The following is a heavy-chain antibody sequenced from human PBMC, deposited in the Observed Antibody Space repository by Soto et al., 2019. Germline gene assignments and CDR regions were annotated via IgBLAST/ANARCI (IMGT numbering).Heavy chain of an antibody. D-gene: IGHD3-10*01. J-gene: IGHJ6*02. CDR3: ARGRVAYYYGMDV. CDR1: GGSISSYY. V-gene: IGHV4-59*01. CDR2: IYYGGST. Sequence: PSETLSLTCTVSGGSISSYYWSWIRQPPGKGLEWIGYIYYGGSTNYNPSLKSRVTISVDTSKNQFSLKLSSVTAADTAVYYCARGRVAYYYGMDVWGQGTTVTVSS.